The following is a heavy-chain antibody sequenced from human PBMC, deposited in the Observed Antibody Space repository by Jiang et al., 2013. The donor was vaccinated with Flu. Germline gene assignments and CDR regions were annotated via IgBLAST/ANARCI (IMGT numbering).Heavy chain of an antibody. J-gene: IGHJ4*02. V-gene: IGHV1-2*02. CDR2: INPNSGGT. D-gene: IGHD6-13*01. Sequence: KASGYTFTGYYMHWVRQAPGQGLEWMGWINPNSGGTNYAQKFQGRVTMTRDTSISTAYMELSRLRSDDTAVYYCARSTVRVAAAGHRFGYWGQGTLVTVSS. CDR1: GYTFTGYY. CDR3: ARSTVRVAAAGHRFGY.